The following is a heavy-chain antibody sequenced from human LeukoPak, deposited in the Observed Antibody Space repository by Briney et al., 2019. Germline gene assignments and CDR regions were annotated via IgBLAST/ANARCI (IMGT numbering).Heavy chain of an antibody. V-gene: IGHV3-53*04. Sequence: GGSLRLSCAASGFTFSSYAMSWVRQAPGKGLEWVSVIYSGGSTYYADSVKGRFTISRHNSKNTLYLQMNSLRAEDTAVYYCARGVLYGDYFDYWGQGTLVTVSS. CDR3: ARGVLYGDYFDY. CDR1: GFTFSSYA. D-gene: IGHD4-17*01. CDR2: IYSGGST. J-gene: IGHJ4*02.